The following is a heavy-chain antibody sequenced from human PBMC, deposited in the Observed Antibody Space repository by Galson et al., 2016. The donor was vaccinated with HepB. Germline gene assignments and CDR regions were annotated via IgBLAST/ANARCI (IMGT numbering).Heavy chain of an antibody. CDR2: TNAGGGKL. J-gene: IGHJ2*01. CDR3: VRDGATWHFDF. D-gene: IGHD1-26*01. V-gene: IGHV3-48*03. Sequence: SLRLSCAASGFSFSSYEMNWVRQAPGKGLAWVAYTNAGGGKLYYADSVRGRFTTSRDNAKESLYLQMNSLTAEDTGLYYCVRDGATWHFDFWGRGTLVTVSS. CDR1: GFSFSSYE.